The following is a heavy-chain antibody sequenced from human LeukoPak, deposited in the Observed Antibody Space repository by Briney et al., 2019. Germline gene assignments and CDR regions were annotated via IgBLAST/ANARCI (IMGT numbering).Heavy chain of an antibody. J-gene: IGHJ4*02. CDR3: ARSYSGSGPLNN. CDR1: GFTFSSYG. D-gene: IGHD1-26*01. Sequence: GGSLRLSCAASGFTFSSYGMYWVRQAPGKGLEWVAVIWYDGSNKYYADSVKGRFTISRDNSKNTLYLQMNSLRAEDTAVYYCARSYSGSGPLNNWGQGTLVTVSS. V-gene: IGHV3-33*01. CDR2: IWYDGSNK.